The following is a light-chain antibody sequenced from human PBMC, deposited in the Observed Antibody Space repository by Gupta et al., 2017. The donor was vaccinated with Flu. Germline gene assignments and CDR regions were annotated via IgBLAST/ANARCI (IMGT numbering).Light chain of an antibody. Sequence: ITISCTATSSGVASGNRVSWCQPHTGKAHNLILFEVTKRPAGISSRFSGSKAGNTASLTISGLQHEDEADYYCIAFTNSNTWVFGGGTKVNVL. CDR1: SSGVASGNR. J-gene: IGLJ3*02. CDR3: IAFTNSNTWV. V-gene: IGLV2-14*02. CDR2: EVT.